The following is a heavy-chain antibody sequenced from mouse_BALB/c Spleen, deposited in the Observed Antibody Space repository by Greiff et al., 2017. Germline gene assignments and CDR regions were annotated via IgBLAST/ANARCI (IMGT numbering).Heavy chain of an antibody. CDR3: ARDYDGAWFAY. D-gene: IGHD2-4*01. CDR2: ISSGGGST. J-gene: IGHJ3*01. V-gene: IGHV5-12-1*01. Sequence: DVKLVESGGGLVKPGGSLKLSCAASGFAFSSYDMSWVRQTPEKRLEWVAYISSGGGSTYYPDTVKGRFTISRDNAKNTLYLQMSSLKSEDTAMYYCARDYDGAWFAYWGQGTLVTVSA. CDR1: GFAFSSYD.